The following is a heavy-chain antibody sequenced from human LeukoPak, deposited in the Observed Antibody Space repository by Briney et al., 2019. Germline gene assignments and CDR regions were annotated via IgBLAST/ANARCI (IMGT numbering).Heavy chain of an antibody. J-gene: IGHJ6*02. CDR2: IIPILGIA. CDR3: ARDWQQLAVYGMDV. V-gene: IGHV1-69*04. CDR1: GGTFSSYA. D-gene: IGHD6-13*01. Sequence: GSSVKVSCKASGGTFSSYAISWVRQAPGQGLEWMGRIIPILGIANYAQKFQGRVTITADKSTGTAYMELSSLRSEDTAVYYCARDWQQLAVYGMDVWGQGTTVTVSS.